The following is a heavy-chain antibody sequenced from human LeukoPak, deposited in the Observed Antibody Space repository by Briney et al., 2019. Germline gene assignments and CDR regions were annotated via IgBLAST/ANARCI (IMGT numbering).Heavy chain of an antibody. CDR2: ISGSGGST. CDR3: ARTLVRRSDAFDI. Sequence: PGGSLRLSCAASGFTFSSYAMSWVRQAPGKGLEWVSAISGSGGSTYYADSVKGRFTISRDNSKNTVYLQMNSLRAEDTAVYYCARTLVRRSDAFDIWGQGTMVTVSS. D-gene: IGHD6-6*01. J-gene: IGHJ3*02. V-gene: IGHV3-23*01. CDR1: GFTFSSYA.